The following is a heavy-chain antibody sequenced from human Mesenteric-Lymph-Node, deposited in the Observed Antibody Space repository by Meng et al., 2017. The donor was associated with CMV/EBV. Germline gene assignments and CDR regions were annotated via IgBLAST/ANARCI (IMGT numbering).Heavy chain of an antibody. V-gene: IGHV5-51*01. D-gene: IGHD6-13*01. CDR2: IFPADSDT. J-gene: IGHJ4*02. CDR3: ARTRRGSTLDS. CDR1: GYSFSSYW. Sequence: GGSLRLSCQGSGYSFSSYWIAWVRQMPGKGLEWMGMIFPADSDTKYSPSFQGQVTISADKSISTAYIQWTSLKASDTAMYYCARTRRGSTLDSWGQGTVVTVSS.